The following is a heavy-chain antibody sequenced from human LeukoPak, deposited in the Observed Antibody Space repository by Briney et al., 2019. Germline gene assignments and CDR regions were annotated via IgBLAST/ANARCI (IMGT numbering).Heavy chain of an antibody. CDR3: ARARYYDSSGHYYYFDY. CDR2: IKQDGSEK. J-gene: IGHJ4*02. V-gene: IGHV3-7*05. Sequence: PGGSLRLSCAASGFTFSTYWMTWVRQAPGKGLEWVANIKQDGSEKYYVDSVKGRFTISRDNAKNSLYRQMNSLRAEDTAVYYCARARYYDSSGHYYYFDYWGQGALATVSS. D-gene: IGHD3-22*01. CDR1: GFTFSTYW.